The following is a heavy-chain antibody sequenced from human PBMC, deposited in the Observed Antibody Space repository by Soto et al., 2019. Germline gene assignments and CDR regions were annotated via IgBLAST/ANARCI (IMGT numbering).Heavy chain of an antibody. J-gene: IGHJ6*02. Sequence: SETLSLTCTVSGGSISSYYWSWIRQPPVKGLEWIGYIYYSGSTNYNPSLKSRVTISVDTSRNQFSLKLSSVTAADTAVYYCAGQYSFGSYGMDVWGQGTTVTVSS. CDR1: GGSISSYY. V-gene: IGHV4-59*08. CDR2: IYYSGST. CDR3: AGQYSFGSYGMDV. D-gene: IGHD5-18*01.